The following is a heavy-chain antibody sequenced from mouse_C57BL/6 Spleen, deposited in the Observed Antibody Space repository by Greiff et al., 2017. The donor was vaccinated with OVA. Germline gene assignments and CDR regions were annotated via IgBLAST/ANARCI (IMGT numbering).Heavy chain of an antibody. Sequence: EVKVVESGGGLVKPGGSLKLSCAASGFTFSSYAMSWVRQTPEKRLEWVATISDGGSYTYYPDNVKGRFTISRDHATNNLYLQMSHLKSEDTAMYYCARGDACSSHYDAMDYWGRGTSVTVSS. CDR3: ARGDACSSHYDAMDY. CDR1: GFTFSSYA. CDR2: ISDGGSYT. J-gene: IGHJ4*01. D-gene: IGHD1-1*01. V-gene: IGHV5-4*03.